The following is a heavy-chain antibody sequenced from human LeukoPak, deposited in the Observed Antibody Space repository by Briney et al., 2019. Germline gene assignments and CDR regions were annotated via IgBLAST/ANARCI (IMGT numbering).Heavy chain of an antibody. CDR1: GYTFTDCS. J-gene: IGHJ4*02. CDR2: INPKNGGT. CDR3: ATQRGSYLWGTDFDY. Sequence: ASVKVSCKTSGYTFTDCSMHWVRQAPGQGLEWMGWINPKNGGTRYAQRLQGRVIMTTDTSVITAYMELTGLTSDDTAVYYCATQRGSYLWGTDFDYWGQGTLVTVSS. V-gene: IGHV1-2*02. D-gene: IGHD3-16*01.